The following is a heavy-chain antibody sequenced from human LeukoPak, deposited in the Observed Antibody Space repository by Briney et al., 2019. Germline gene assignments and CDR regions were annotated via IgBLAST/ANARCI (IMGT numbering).Heavy chain of an antibody. V-gene: IGHV4-59*01. CDR2: IYYSGST. D-gene: IGHD3-10*01. CDR1: GGSISSYY. Sequence: SETLSLTCTVSGGSISSYYWSWIRQPPGKGLEWIGYIYYSGSTNYNPSLKSRVTISVDTSKNQFSLKLSSVTAADTAVYYCARGYPWLWFGESDPYYYGMDVWGQGTTVTVSS. J-gene: IGHJ6*02. CDR3: ARGYPWLWFGESDPYYYGMDV.